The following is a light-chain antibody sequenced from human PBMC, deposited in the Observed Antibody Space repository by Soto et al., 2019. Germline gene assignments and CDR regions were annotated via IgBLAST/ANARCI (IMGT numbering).Light chain of an antibody. CDR2: EVT. J-gene: IGLJ1*01. Sequence: QSVLTQPASVSGSPGQSITISCTGTTTDVGSYNLVSWYQQHPGNAPKLIIYEVTNRPSGASNRFSGSRSGNTASLTISGLQAEDEADYYCSSYNTISTVFGTGTKLTVL. CDR1: TTDVGSYNL. CDR3: SSYNTISTV. V-gene: IGLV2-14*01.